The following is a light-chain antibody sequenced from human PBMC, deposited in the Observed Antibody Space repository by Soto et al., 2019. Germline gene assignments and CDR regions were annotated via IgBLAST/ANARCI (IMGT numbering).Light chain of an antibody. CDR1: QSVSSSY. Sequence: EIVLTQSPGTLSLSPGERATLSCRASQSVSSSYLAWYQQKPGQAPRLLSYGASSRATGIPDRFSGSGSGTDFTLTISRLEPEDFAVYYCQQYGSSPTWTFGQGTNVEIK. J-gene: IGKJ1*01. CDR2: GAS. V-gene: IGKV3-20*01. CDR3: QQYGSSPTWT.